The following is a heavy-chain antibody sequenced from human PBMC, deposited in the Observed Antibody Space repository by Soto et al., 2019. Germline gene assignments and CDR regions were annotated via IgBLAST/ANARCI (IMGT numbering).Heavy chain of an antibody. V-gene: IGHV6-1*01. CDR3: ARGLDVRHEDYYYGMDV. J-gene: IGHJ6*02. CDR1: GDSVSSNSAA. CDR2: TYYRSKWYN. Sequence: PSQTLSLTCAISGDSVSSNSAAWSWIRQSPSRGLEWLGRTYYRSKWYNDYAVSVKSRITINPDTSKNQFSLQLNSVTPEDTAVYYCARGLDVRHEDYYYGMDVWGQGTTVTVSS. D-gene: IGHD3-9*01.